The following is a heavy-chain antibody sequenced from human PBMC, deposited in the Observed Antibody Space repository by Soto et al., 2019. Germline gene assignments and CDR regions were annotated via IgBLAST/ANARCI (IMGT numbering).Heavy chain of an antibody. V-gene: IGHV3-30*18. CDR3: VKSWGYNRGWSDF. CDR1: GFTFSSFG. D-gene: IGHD6-19*01. CDR2: ISSDGNNK. Sequence: PGGSLRLSCAASGFTFSSFGIHWVRQAPGKGLEWVAAISSDGNNKYYADSVKGRLTISRDNSKNTVFLQMNSLRAEDTAVYYCVKSWGYNRGWSDFWGQGTLVTVSS. J-gene: IGHJ4*02.